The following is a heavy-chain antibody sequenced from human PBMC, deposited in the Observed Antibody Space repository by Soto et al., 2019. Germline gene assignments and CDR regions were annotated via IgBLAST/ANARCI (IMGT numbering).Heavy chain of an antibody. V-gene: IGHV1-3*01. D-gene: IGHD3-3*01. Sequence: QVQLVQSGAEVKKPGASVKVSCKASGYTFTSYAMHWVRQAPGQRLEWMGWINAGNGNTKYSQKFQGRVTITRDTSWSTAYMELSSLRSEDTAVYYCARGLRFLEWSTGGLNYWGQGTLVTVSS. CDR3: ARGLRFLEWSTGGLNY. CDR2: INAGNGNT. CDR1: GYTFTSYA. J-gene: IGHJ4*02.